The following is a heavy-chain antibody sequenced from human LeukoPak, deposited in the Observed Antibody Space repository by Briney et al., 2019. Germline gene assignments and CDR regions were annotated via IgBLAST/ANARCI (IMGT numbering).Heavy chain of an antibody. CDR3: ARYYYDSSGYLDY. J-gene: IGHJ4*02. Sequence: GGSLRLSCAASGFTFSDYYMSWIRQAPGKGLEWVSYISSSGSTIYYADSVKGRFTISRDNDKNTLYLQMNSLRAEDTAVYYCARYYYDSSGYLDYWGQGTLVTVSS. CDR2: ISSSGSTI. D-gene: IGHD3-22*01. V-gene: IGHV3-11*04. CDR1: GFTFSDYY.